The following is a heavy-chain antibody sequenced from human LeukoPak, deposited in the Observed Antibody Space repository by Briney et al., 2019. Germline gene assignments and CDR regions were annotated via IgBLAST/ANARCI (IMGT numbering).Heavy chain of an antibody. V-gene: IGHV1-58*01. Sequence: SVKVSCKASGFTFTRSAVQWVRQARGQRLEWIGWIVAGTGNTNYAQKFRERVTITGDMSTSTAYMDLSSLSSEDTAVYYCAAGTYYYYGMGVWGQGTTVTVSS. CDR3: AAGTYYYYGMGV. D-gene: IGHD3/OR15-3a*01. CDR2: IVAGTGNT. J-gene: IGHJ6*02. CDR1: GFTFTRSA.